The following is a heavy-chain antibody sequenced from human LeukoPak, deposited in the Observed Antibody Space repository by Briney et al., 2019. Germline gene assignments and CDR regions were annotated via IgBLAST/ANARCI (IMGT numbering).Heavy chain of an antibody. CDR3: ARSSSWYDRDAFDI. V-gene: IGHV4-30-2*01. CDR1: GGSISSGGYS. Sequence: PSQTLSLTCAVSGGSISSGGYSWSWIRQPPGKGLEWIGYIYHSGSTYYNPSLKSRVTISVDRSKNQFSLKLSSVTAADTAVYYCARSSSWYDRDAFDIWGQGTMVTVSS. J-gene: IGHJ3*02. CDR2: IYHSGST. D-gene: IGHD6-13*01.